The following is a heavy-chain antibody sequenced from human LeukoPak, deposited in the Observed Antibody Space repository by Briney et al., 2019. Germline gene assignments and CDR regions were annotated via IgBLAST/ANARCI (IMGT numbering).Heavy chain of an antibody. V-gene: IGHV3-30*04. D-gene: IGHD3-10*01. J-gene: IGHJ4*02. CDR3: AREGFYGSGSSPTFYFDY. CDR2: MSFDGKNT. CDR1: GFTFSTYV. Sequence: GGSLRLSCAASGFTFSTYVIHWVRQAPGKGLDWVAVMSFDGKNTYYADSVKGRFTVSRDNSKNMLYLQMNSLRPEDTAVYYCAREGFYGSGSSPTFYFDYWGQGTLVTVSS.